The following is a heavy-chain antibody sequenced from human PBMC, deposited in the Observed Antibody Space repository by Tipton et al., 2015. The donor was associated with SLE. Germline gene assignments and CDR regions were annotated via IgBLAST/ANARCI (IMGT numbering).Heavy chain of an antibody. CDR1: GGSISDYY. CDR3: ARALPPFYYYGLDV. Sequence: TLSLTCSVFGGSISDYYWTWIRQPPGKGLEWIGYIFYSGGTNYNPSLKSRVTISVDKSKNQFSLNLDSVTAADTAVYFCARALPPFYYYGLDVWGQGTAVTVS. V-gene: IGHV4-59*12. J-gene: IGHJ6*02. D-gene: IGHD2-15*01. CDR2: IFYSGGT.